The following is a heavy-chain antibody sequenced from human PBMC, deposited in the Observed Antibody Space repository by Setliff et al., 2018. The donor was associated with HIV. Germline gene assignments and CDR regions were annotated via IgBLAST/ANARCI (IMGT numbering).Heavy chain of an antibody. Sequence: SETLSLTCAVHGGSLSASYWTWIRQAPGKGLEWIGEINHGGSTNYNPSLKSRVTISEDTSQNQFSLKLSSVTAADTAVYYCARANYDSRAPEPFDIWGQGTMVTVSS. CDR1: GGSLSASY. J-gene: IGHJ3*02. CDR2: INHGGST. V-gene: IGHV4-34*01. D-gene: IGHD3-22*01. CDR3: ARANYDSRAPEPFDI.